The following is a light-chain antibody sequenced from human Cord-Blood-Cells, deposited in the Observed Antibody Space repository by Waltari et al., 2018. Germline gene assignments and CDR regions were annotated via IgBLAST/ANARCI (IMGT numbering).Light chain of an antibody. CDR1: ALPKQY. CDR2: KDS. CDR3: QSADSSGTYKV. V-gene: IGLV3-25*02. J-gene: IGLJ3*02. Sequence: SYELTQPPSVSVSPGQTARITCPGDALPKQYAYWYQQKPGQAPVLVIYKDSERPSGIPERFSGPSSGTTVTLTISGVQAEDEADYYCQSADSSGTYKVFGGGTKLTVL.